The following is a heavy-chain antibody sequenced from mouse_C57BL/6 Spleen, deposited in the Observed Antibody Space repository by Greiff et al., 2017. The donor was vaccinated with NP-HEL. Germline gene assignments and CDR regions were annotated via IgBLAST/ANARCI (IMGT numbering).Heavy chain of an antibody. CDR3: ARWSITTVVVDV. D-gene: IGHD1-1*01. V-gene: IGHV1-20*01. J-gene: IGHJ1*03. Sequence: VHVKQSGPELVKPGDSVKISCKASGYSFTGYFMNWVMQSHGKSLEWIGRINPYNGDTFYNQKFKGKATLTVDKSSSTAHMELRSLTSEDSAVYYCARWSITTVVVDVWGTGTTVTVSS. CDR1: GYSFTGYF. CDR2: INPYNGDT.